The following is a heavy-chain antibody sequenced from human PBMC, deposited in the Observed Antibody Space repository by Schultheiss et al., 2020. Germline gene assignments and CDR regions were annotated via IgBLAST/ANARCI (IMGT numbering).Heavy chain of an antibody. V-gene: IGHV4-61*02. CDR3: ARGYSSSWYFTQLYYYYGMGV. Sequence: SETLALTCTVSGGSISSGSYYWSWIRQPAGKGLEWIGRIYTSGSTNYNPSLKSRVTISVDTSKNQFSLKLSSVTAADTAVYYCARGYSSSWYFTQLYYYYGMGVWGQGTAVTVSS. CDR1: GGSISSGSYY. J-gene: IGHJ6*02. D-gene: IGHD6-13*01. CDR2: IYTSGST.